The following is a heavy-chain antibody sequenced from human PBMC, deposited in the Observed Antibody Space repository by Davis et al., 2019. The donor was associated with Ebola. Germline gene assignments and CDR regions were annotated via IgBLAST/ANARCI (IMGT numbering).Heavy chain of an antibody. J-gene: IGHJ4*02. CDR1: GFTFSSYS. CDR2: ISSSSSYI. D-gene: IGHD6-6*01. V-gene: IGHV3-21*01. CDR3: AREIATRH. Sequence: GESLKISCAASGFTFSSYSMNWVRQAPGKGLEWVSSISSSSSYIYYADSVKGRCTISRDNAKNSLYLQMNSLRAEDTAVYYCAREIATRHWGLGTLVTVSS.